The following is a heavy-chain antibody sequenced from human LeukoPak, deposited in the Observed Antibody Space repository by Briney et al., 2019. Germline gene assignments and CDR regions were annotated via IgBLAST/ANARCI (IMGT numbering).Heavy chain of an antibody. CDR3: ARVDGYYGSGSWLDP. CDR2: IHTGGSI. J-gene: IGHJ5*02. CDR1: GFTVSTNY. Sequence: GGFLRLSCVAAGFTVSTNYMSGLRQAPGKGLEWVTVIHTGGSIFHADSVKGRFTISRDNSKNTVYLQMNSLRAEDTAVYYCARVDGYYGSGSWLDPWGQGSLVTVSS. D-gene: IGHD3-10*01. V-gene: IGHV3-66*01.